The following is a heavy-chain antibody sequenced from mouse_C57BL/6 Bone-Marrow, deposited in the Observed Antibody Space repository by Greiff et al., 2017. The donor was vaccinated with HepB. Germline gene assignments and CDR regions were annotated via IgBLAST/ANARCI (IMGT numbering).Heavy chain of an antibody. D-gene: IGHD1-1*01. CDR2: IYPGSGNT. CDR1: GYTFTDYY. CDR3: AREGGYYYGSPFDY. V-gene: IGHV1-76*01. J-gene: IGHJ2*01. Sequence: QVQLQQSGAELVRPGASVKLSCKASGYTFTDYYINWVKQRPGQGLEWIARIYPGSGNTYYNEKFKGKATLTAEKSSSTAYMQLSSLTSEDSAVYFCAREGGYYYGSPFDYWGQGTTLTVSS.